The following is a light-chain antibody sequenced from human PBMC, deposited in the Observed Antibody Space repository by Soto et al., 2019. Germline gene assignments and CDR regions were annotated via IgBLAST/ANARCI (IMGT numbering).Light chain of an antibody. Sequence: QLPKSPPTQSASVGDIVTITCRDSRSIINWLAWYQQKSGKGPKLLIYKASNLQTGVPSRFSGSGSGTEFTLTISSLLPDDFATYYCQQYSSSSVTFGGGTKVDI. CDR3: QQYSSSSVT. V-gene: IGKV1-5*03. J-gene: IGKJ4*01. CDR1: RSIINW. CDR2: KAS.